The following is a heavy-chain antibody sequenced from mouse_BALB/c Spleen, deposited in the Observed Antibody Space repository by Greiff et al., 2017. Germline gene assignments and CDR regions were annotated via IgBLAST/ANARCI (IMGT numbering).Heavy chain of an antibody. Sequence: QVQLQQSGAELVRPGTSVKVSCKASGYAFTNYLIEWVKQRPGQGLEWIGVINPGSGGTNYNEKFKGKATLTADKSSSTAYMQLSSLTSDDSAVYFCARSPPYYGSSHWYFDVWGAGTTVTVSS. CDR1: GYAFTNYL. D-gene: IGHD1-1*01. CDR3: ARSPPYYGSSHWYFDV. V-gene: IGHV1-54*01. J-gene: IGHJ1*01. CDR2: INPGSGGT.